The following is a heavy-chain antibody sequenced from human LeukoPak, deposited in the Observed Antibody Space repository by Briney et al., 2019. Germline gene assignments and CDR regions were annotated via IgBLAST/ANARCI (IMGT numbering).Heavy chain of an antibody. CDR2: ISGSAGRT. D-gene: IGHD6-19*01. Sequence: PGGSLRLSCAASGFTFSSYAMSWVRQAPGKGLEWVSGISGSAGRTYYADSVKGRITISRDKSKSTLFLQMNSLRAEDTAVYYCAREAFYSSGWYSLFGYWGQGTLVTVSS. J-gene: IGHJ4*02. CDR3: AREAFYSSGWYSLFGY. V-gene: IGHV3-23*01. CDR1: GFTFSSYA.